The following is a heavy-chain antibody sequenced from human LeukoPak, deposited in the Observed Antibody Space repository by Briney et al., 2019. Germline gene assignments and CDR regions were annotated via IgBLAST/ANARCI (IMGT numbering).Heavy chain of an antibody. CDR2: IHSGGST. CDR3: ARGRWLGQGDY. CDR1: GSTVSTNY. J-gene: IGHJ4*02. Sequence: GGSLRLSCAASGSTVSTNYISWVRQAPGKGLEWVSVIHSGGSTYYADSVKGRFTISTDDSKNTLYLQMNSLRAEDTALYYCARGRWLGQGDYWGQGTRVTVSS. V-gene: IGHV3-66*01. D-gene: IGHD6-19*01.